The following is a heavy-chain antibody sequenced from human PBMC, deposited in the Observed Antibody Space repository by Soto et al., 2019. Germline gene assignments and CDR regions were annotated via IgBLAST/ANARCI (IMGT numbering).Heavy chain of an antibody. CDR1: GFSLTTDRVG. J-gene: IGHJ5*02. CDR3: AHAYGGRSLS. D-gene: IGHD1-26*01. V-gene: IGHV2-5*02. Sequence: QITLKESGPTLVKPPQTLTLTCTFSGFSLTTDRVGVGWIRQPPGEALEWLAVIYWDDSKTYRPSLESRLTITKDTSKNQVALTMTTMYSLDTAPYYCAHAYGGRSLSWGQGTLVTVSS. CDR2: IYWDDSK.